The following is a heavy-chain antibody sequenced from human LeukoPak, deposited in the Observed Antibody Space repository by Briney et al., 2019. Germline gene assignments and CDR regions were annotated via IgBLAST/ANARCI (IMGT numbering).Heavy chain of an antibody. D-gene: IGHD6-19*01. V-gene: IGHV3-23*01. J-gene: IGHJ4*02. CDR3: SRWQVYHHFDY. CDR1: GFTFANYA. Sequence: GGSLRLSCAASGFTFANYAMSWVRQAPGKGLEWVSSISASGVSTYYADSVKGRFTISRDNSKNTQYLQMNTLRAEDTAVYYCSRWQVYHHFDYWGQGTLVTVSS. CDR2: ISASGVST.